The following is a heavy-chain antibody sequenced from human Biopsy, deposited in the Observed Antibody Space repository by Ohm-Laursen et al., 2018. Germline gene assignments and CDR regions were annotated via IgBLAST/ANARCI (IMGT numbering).Heavy chain of an antibody. J-gene: IGHJ5*02. V-gene: IGHV3-21*04. D-gene: IGHD3-10*01. CDR1: GFTLSGYS. CDR3: AKGRSGGTGHGNWFDP. Sequence: SLRLSCTASGFTLSGYSMNWVRQAPGKGLEWVSSISASSSYIYYADSVKGRFTVSKENGKNSLYLQMNSLRVEDTAVYYCAKGRSGGTGHGNWFDPWGQGTLVIVSS. CDR2: ISASSSYI.